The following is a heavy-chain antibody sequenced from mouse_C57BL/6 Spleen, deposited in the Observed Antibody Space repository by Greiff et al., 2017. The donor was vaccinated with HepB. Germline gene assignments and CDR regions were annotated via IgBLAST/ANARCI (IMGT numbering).Heavy chain of an antibody. D-gene: IGHD1-1*01. J-gene: IGHJ4*01. V-gene: IGHV1-82*01. Sequence: QVQLQQSGPELVKPGASVKISCKASGYAFSSSWMNWVKQRPGKGLEWIGRIYPGDGDTNYNGKFKGKATLTADKSSSTAYMQLSSLTSEDSAVYFCARWGYGSSYVAMDYWGQGTSVTVSS. CDR3: ARWGYGSSYVAMDY. CDR2: IYPGDGDT. CDR1: GYAFSSSW.